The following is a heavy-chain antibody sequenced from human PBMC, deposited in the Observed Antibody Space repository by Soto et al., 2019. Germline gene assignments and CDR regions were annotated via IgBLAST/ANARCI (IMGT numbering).Heavy chain of an antibody. J-gene: IGHJ4*02. CDR1: GFTFSSYA. Sequence: GGSLRLSCAASGFTFSSYAMSWVRQAPGKGLEWVSAISGSGGSTYYADSVKGRFTISRDNSKNTLYLQMNSLRAEDTAVYYCAKDQVTMVRGVISFDYWGQGTLVTVS. CDR3: AKDQVTMVRGVISFDY. CDR2: ISGSGGST. V-gene: IGHV3-23*01. D-gene: IGHD3-10*01.